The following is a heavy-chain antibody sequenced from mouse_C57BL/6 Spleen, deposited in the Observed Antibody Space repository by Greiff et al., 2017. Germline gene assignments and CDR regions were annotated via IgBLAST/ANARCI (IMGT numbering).Heavy chain of an antibody. CDR3: ARGGYYGNYLWYFDV. CDR1: GYTFTSYW. D-gene: IGHD2-1*01. J-gene: IGHJ1*03. CDR2: IYPGSGST. Sequence: QVQLQQPGAELVKPGASVKMSCKASGYTFTSYWITWVKQRPGQGLEWIGDIYPGSGSTNYNEKFKSKATLTVDTSSSTAYMQLSSLTSEDSAVYYCARGGYYGNYLWYFDVWGTGTTVTVSS. V-gene: IGHV1-55*01.